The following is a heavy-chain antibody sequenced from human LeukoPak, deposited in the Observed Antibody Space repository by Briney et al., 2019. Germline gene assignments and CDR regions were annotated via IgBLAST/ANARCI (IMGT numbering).Heavy chain of an antibody. Sequence: GGSLRLSCAASGFTFDDYGMSWVRQAPGKGLEWVCGIIWSGGSTGYADSVKGRFTISRDNAKNSLYLQMNSLRAEDTALYYCARDDYGSGSWNDYWGQGTLVTVSS. J-gene: IGHJ4*02. CDR1: GFTFDDYG. CDR3: ARDDYGSGSWNDY. CDR2: IIWSGGST. V-gene: IGHV3-20*04. D-gene: IGHD3-10*01.